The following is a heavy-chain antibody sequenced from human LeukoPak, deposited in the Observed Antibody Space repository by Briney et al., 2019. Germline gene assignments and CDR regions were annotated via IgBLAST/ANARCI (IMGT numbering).Heavy chain of an antibody. V-gene: IGHV4-39*01. CDR3: ARHSSSWYVGVYFDY. J-gene: IGHJ4*02. D-gene: IGHD6-13*01. Sequence: PSETLSLTCTVSGGSISDSTYSWGWIRQPPGKGLEWIGSIYYSGSTHYNPSLKSRVTISVDTSKNQFSLKLSSVTAADTAVYYCARHSSSWYVGVYFDYWGQGTLVTVSS. CDR2: IYYSGST. CDR1: GGSISDSTYS.